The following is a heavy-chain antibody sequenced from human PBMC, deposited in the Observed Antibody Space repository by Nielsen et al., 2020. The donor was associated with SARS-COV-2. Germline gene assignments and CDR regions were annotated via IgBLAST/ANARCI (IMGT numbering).Heavy chain of an antibody. D-gene: IGHD4-17*01. CDR2: IFQTGRT. Sequence: SETLSLTCAVSGGSISGGPYSWSWIRKSPGKGLEWLGHIFQTGRTRYNPSLKSRVTISVDTSKNKFSLKVNSVTAADTAVYYCARASRGYGDFDAFDIWGQGTMVTVSS. J-gene: IGHJ3*02. V-gene: IGHV4-30-2*06. CDR3: ARASRGYGDFDAFDI. CDR1: GGSISGGPYS.